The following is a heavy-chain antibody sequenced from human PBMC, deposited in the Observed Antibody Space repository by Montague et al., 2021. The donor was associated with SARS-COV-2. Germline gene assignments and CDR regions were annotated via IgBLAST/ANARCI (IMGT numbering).Heavy chain of an antibody. CDR3: VGGGTRPEI. J-gene: IGHJ3*02. CDR1: GFSLSTSGVG. Sequence: PALVKPTQTLTLTRTFSGFSLSTSGVGVGWIRQPPGKALEWLIVIYWDDDKHYSPSLKSRLTITKGTSKNQVVLKMTNMDPVDTGTYYCVGGGTRPEIWGQGTMVIVSS. D-gene: IGHD1-14*01. V-gene: IGHV2-5*04. CDR2: IYWDDDK.